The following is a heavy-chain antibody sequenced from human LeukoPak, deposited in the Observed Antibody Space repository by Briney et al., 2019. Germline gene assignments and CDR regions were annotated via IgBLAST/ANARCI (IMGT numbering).Heavy chain of an antibody. J-gene: IGHJ6*03. CDR2: IYYSGST. D-gene: IGHD2-15*01. Sequence: SETLSLTCTVSGGSISSYYWSWIRQPPGKGLEWIGYIYYSGSTNYNPSLKSRVTISVDTSKNQFSLKLSSVTAADTAVYYCCGSVVATRSYYYYYYMDVWGKGTTVTISS. V-gene: IGHV4-59*01. CDR3: CGSVVATRSYYYYYYMDV. CDR1: GGSISSYY.